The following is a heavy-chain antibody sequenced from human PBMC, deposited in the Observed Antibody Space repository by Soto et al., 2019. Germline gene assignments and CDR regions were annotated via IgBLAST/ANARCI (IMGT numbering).Heavy chain of an antibody. CDR1: GFTFGDYA. J-gene: IGHJ5*02. V-gene: IGHV3-49*03. CDR3: TRDRSSTRAVGYHWFDP. CDR2: IRSKAHGGTT. Sequence: GGSRRLSCTASGFTFGDYAMSWFRQAPGKGLEWVGFIRSKAHGGTTEYAASVKGRFTISRDDSKSIAYLQMNSLKTEDTAVYYCTRDRSSTRAVGYHWFDPWGQGTLVTVSS. D-gene: IGHD2-2*01.